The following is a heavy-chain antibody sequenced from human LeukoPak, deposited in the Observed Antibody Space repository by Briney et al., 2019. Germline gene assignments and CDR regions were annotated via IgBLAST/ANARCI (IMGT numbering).Heavy chain of an antibody. D-gene: IGHD3-16*01. J-gene: IGHJ5*02. CDR3: ARRRPPMIGNWFDP. Sequence: GASVKVSCKASGYTFTSYDINWVRQATGQGLEWMGWMNPNSGNTGYAQKFQGRVTMTRNTSISTAYMELSSLRSVDTAVYYCARRRPPMIGNWFDPWGQGTLVTVSS. CDR2: MNPNSGNT. CDR1: GYTFTSYD. V-gene: IGHV1-8*01.